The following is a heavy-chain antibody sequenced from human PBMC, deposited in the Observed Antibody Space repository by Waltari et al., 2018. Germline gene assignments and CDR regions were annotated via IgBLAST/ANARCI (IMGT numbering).Heavy chain of an antibody. CDR1: GFTFTTYA. J-gene: IGHJ3*02. V-gene: IGHV3-23*04. Sequence: EVRLVESGGGLVQPGGSLRLSCPASGFTFTTYALSWFRQAPGEGLEWVSGISGSGGSTYYADSVKGRFTISRDNSKNTLYLQMNSLRADDTAVYYCAKRYGDGYNGWDAFDMWGQGTMVTVSS. CDR2: ISGSGGST. D-gene: IGHD5-12*01. CDR3: AKRYGDGYNGWDAFDM.